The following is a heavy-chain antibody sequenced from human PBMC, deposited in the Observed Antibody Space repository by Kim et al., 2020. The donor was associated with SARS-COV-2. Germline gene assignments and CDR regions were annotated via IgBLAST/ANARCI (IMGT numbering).Heavy chain of an antibody. V-gene: IGHV4-59*08. CDR3: ARAGYSKFDY. D-gene: IGHD5-18*01. CDR1: GGSITYYY. Sequence: SETLSLTCTVSGGSITYYYWSWIRQSPGKGLEWIGYIYYSGSTNYNPSLKSRVTISVDTSKNQFSLKLNSVTAADTAVYYCARAGYSKFDYWGQGTLVTV. CDR2: IYYSGST. J-gene: IGHJ4*02.